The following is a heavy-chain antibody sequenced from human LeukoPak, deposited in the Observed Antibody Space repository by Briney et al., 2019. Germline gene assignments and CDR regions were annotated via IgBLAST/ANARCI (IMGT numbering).Heavy chain of an antibody. CDR1: GFTVSSNY. Sequence: PGGSLRLSCAASGFTVSSNYMSWVRQAPGKGLEWVSGLSGTGDSTYYADSVKGRFTISRDNSKNTLYLQMNSLRAEDTAVYYCAKFGTAGIYGDGFDYWGQGTLVTVSS. V-gene: IGHV3-23*01. CDR2: LSGTGDST. D-gene: IGHD4-17*01. J-gene: IGHJ4*02. CDR3: AKFGTAGIYGDGFDY.